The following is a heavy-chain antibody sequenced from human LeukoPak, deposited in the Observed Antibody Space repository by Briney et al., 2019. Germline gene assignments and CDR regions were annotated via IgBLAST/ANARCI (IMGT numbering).Heavy chain of an antibody. CDR1: GGSFSGYY. V-gene: IGHV4-34*01. Sequence: SETLSLTCAVYGGSFSGYYWSWIRQPPGKGLEWIGEINHSGSTNYNPSLKSRVTISVDTSKNQYSLKLSSVTAADTAVYYWARVGFVLLWFGERRGANWFDPWGQGTLVTVSS. D-gene: IGHD3-10*01. CDR2: INHSGST. CDR3: ARVGFVLLWFGERRGANWFDP. J-gene: IGHJ5*02.